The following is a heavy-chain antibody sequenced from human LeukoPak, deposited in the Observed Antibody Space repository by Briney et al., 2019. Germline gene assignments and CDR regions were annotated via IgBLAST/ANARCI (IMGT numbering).Heavy chain of an antibody. V-gene: IGHV3-48*03. CDR2: ISSSGTTI. CDR1: GFILSSSE. D-gene: IGHD3-10*01. Sequence: PGGSLRLSCAASGFILSSSEMSWVRQAPGKGLEWLSYISSSGTTIYYADSVKGRFTISRDSAKNSLYLQMRSLRAEDTAVYYCARLPYYGSGTYYYADDYWGQGTLVTVSS. J-gene: IGHJ4*02. CDR3: ARLPYYGSGTYYYADDY.